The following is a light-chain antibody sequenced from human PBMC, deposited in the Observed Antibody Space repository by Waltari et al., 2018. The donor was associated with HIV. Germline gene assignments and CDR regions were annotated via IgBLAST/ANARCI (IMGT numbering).Light chain of an antibody. Sequence: SYVLAQPPSVSVAPGQTARITCGGDNIGSKSVHWYQQKPAQAPLLVVYDDSDRPSGIPERFSGSNSGNTATLTSSRVEAGDEADYYCQVWDSSSDDWVFGGGTKVTVL. CDR1: NIGSKS. CDR2: DDS. CDR3: QVWDSSSDDWV. J-gene: IGLJ3*02. V-gene: IGLV3-21*02.